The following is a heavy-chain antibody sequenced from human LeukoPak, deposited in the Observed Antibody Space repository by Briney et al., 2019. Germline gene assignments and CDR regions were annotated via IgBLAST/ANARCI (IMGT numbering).Heavy chain of an antibody. D-gene: IGHD3-22*01. J-gene: IGHJ4*02. CDR2: ISSSSSYI. V-gene: IGHV3-21*01. CDR3: ARDGYYYDSSGWGLDY. CDR1: GFTFSSYS. Sequence: PGGSLRLSCAASGFTFSSYSMNWVRQAPGKGLEWVSSISSSSSYIYYADSVKGRFTISRDNAKNSLYLQMNSLRAEDTAVYYCARDGYYYDSSGWGLDYWGQGTLVTVSS.